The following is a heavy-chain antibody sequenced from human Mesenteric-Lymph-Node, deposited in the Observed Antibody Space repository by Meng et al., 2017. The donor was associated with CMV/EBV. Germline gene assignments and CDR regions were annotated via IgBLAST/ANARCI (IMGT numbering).Heavy chain of an antibody. V-gene: IGHV4-34*01. D-gene: IGHD3-3*01. J-gene: IGHJ3*02. CDR1: GGSFSGYY. Sequence: SETLSLTCAVYGGSFSGYYWSWIRQPPGKTLEWIGDINHSGSAKYNPSLKSRVTILVDTSTNQLSLKLNSLTAADTAMYYCARSRFLEPPALGDIWGQGTMVTVSS. CDR3: ARSRFLEPPALGDI. CDR2: INHSGSA.